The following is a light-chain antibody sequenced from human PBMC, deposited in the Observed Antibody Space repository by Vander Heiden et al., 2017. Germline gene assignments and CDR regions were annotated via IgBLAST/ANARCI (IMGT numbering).Light chain of an antibody. CDR3: RQALQTPFT. CDR2: LGS. CDR1: QSLLHSNGYNY. J-gene: IGKJ2*01. V-gene: IGKV2-28*01. Sequence: PLSLPVTPGEPASISCRSSQSLLHSNGYNYLDWYLQKPGQSPQLLIYLGSNRASGVPDRFSGSGSGTDFTLKISRVEAEDVGVYYCRQALQTPFTFGQGTKLEIK.